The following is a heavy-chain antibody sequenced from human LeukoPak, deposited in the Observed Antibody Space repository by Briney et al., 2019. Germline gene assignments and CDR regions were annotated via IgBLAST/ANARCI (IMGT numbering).Heavy chain of an antibody. V-gene: IGHV4-59*08. CDR1: GASISSYY. CDR2: IYNGGST. J-gene: IGHJ4*02. D-gene: IGHD3-10*01. Sequence: SETLPLTCSVSGASISSYYWSWIRQPPGKGLEWIGYIYNGGSTYHNPSLKSRVTISMDTSKNQFYLKLTSVTAADTAVYYCARSQASGTYSGGYWGQGTLVTVSS. CDR3: ARSQASGTYSGGY.